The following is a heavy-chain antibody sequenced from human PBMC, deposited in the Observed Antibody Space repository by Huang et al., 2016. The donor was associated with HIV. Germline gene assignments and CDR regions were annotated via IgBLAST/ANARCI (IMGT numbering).Heavy chain of an antibody. CDR3: ARGLSGNIDS. J-gene: IGHJ4*02. CDR2: TVLQFGTG. Sequence: QVQLVQSGAELKKPGSSVKVSCKASGGTFSMHTITWVRQAPGQGFEWRGETVLQFGTGNNAQNFQGRVTITADEATATAYLELSSLKFEDTAIYYCARGLSGNIDSWGQGSLVTVSS. D-gene: IGHD1-20*01. CDR1: GGTFSMHT. V-gene: IGHV1-69*01.